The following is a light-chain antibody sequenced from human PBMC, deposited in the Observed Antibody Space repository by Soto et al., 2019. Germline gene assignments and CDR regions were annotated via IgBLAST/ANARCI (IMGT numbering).Light chain of an antibody. CDR3: QQYASSPRT. Sequence: EIVLTQSPGTLSLSPGERATLSCRASQSVSSSYLAWYQQKPGQAPRLLIYGASSRATGIPDRFSGSGSGTDFTLTIRRLEPEDFAVYYCQQYASSPRTFGQGTKVEIK. CDR2: GAS. J-gene: IGKJ1*01. CDR1: QSVSSSY. V-gene: IGKV3-20*01.